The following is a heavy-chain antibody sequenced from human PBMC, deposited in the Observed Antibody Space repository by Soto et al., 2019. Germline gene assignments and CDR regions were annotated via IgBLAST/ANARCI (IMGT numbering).Heavy chain of an antibody. V-gene: IGHV4-59*01. CDR1: GGSISSYY. Sequence: SETLSLTCTVSGGSISSYYWSWIRQPPGKGLEWIGYIYYSGSTNYNPSLKSRVTISVDTSKNQFSLKLSSVTAADTAVYYCARGSTNLLYDYWGQGTLVTVSS. CDR2: IYYSGST. J-gene: IGHJ4*02. CDR3: ARGSTNLLYDY.